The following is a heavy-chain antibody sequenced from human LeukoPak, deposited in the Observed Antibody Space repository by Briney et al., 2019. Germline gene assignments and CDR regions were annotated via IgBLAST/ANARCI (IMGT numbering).Heavy chain of an antibody. J-gene: IGHJ5*02. CDR1: GFTFSAPT. V-gene: IGHV1-58*01. D-gene: IGHD6-25*01. CDR2: INLASGNT. Sequence: SVKASCKASGFTFSAPTVKWVRQARGQRLEWMGWINLASGNTRSAQNYDARVAIRRDMSTRTVNMEVSSLGSEDTAVYDCAAERYSGGCCWFAPWGQGTLVTVSS. CDR3: AAERYSGGCCWFAP.